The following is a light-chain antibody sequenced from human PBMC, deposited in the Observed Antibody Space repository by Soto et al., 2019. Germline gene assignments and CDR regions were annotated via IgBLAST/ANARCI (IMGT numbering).Light chain of an antibody. Sequence: EIVLTQSPGTLSLSPGERATLSCRASQSFSSSYLAWYQQKPGQAPRLLIYGASSRATGIPDRFSCSGSWTDFPLTISSLEPEDFAVYYCQHYGSALFTFGPGTKVDVK. CDR1: QSFSSSY. V-gene: IGKV3-20*01. J-gene: IGKJ3*01. CDR2: GAS. CDR3: QHYGSALFT.